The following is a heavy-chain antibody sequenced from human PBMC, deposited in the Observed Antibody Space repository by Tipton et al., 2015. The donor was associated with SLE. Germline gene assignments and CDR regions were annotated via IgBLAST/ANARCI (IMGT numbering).Heavy chain of an antibody. CDR3: ARDTYMDV. V-gene: IGHV3-30-3*01. J-gene: IGHJ6*03. CDR2: ISYDGSNK. Sequence: SLRLSCAASGFTFSSYWMSWVRQAPGKGLEWVAVISYDGSNKYYADSVKGRFTISRDNAKNSLYLQMNSLRAEDTAVYYCARDTYMDVWGKGTTVTVSS. CDR1: GFTFSSYW.